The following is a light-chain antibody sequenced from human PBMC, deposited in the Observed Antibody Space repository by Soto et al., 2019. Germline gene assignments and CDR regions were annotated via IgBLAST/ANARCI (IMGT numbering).Light chain of an antibody. CDR1: QNLGTLY. Sequence: EIVLTQSACTLSLSAGERGTLSWRASQNLGTLYLAWFQQKSGQAPRLLIYSASRRATGIPDRFTGSGYGTDFNLTINRVETEDFAVYFCQQYAGSPRTFGQGTKVDIK. CDR2: SAS. CDR3: QQYAGSPRT. J-gene: IGKJ1*01. V-gene: IGKV3-20*01.